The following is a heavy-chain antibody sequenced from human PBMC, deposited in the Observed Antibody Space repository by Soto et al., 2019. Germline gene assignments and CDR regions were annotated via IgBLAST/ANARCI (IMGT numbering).Heavy chain of an antibody. CDR3: AHRLSTTGWDGNYFDF. V-gene: IGHV2-5*01. Sequence: QITLKESGPTLVKPTQTLTLTCTFSGFSLSTSGVGVGWIRQPPGKALEWLGFIYWNDDKRYSPSLKSRLTITKDTSNDQVVLTMTNMDPVDTATYYCAHRLSTTGWDGNYFDFWGQGTLVTVSS. CDR1: GFSLSTSGVG. CDR2: IYWNDDK. J-gene: IGHJ4*02. D-gene: IGHD6-19*01.